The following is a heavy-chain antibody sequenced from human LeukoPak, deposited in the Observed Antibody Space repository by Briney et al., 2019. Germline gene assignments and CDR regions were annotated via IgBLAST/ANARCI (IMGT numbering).Heavy chain of an antibody. CDR3: AKDPTSSGTANYFDY. J-gene: IGHJ4*02. V-gene: IGHV3-23*01. CDR2: VSGSGGST. D-gene: IGHD3-22*01. Sequence: GGTLRLSCAASGFTFSSYGMSWVRQAPGKGLEWVSVVSGSGGSTYYAGSVKGRFTISRDNSKNTLFLQMNSLRAEDTAVYYCAKDPTSSGTANYFDYWGQGTLVTVSS. CDR1: GFTFSSYG.